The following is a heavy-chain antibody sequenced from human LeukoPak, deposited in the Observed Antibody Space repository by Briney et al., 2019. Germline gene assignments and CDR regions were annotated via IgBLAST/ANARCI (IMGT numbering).Heavy chain of an antibody. D-gene: IGHD2-2*01. J-gene: IGHJ4*02. CDR3: ARDLKYCSSTSCSDY. CDR1: GYTFTSYG. V-gene: IGHV1-18*01. CDR2: ISAYNGNT. Sequence: GASVKVSCKASGYTFTSYGISWVRQAPGQGLEWMGWISAYNGNTNYAQKLQGRVTMTTDTSTSTAYMELRSLRSDDTAVCYCARDLKYCSSTSCSDYWGQGTLVTVSS.